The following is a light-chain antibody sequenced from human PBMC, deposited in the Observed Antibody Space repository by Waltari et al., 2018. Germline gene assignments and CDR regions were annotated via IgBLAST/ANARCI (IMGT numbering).Light chain of an antibody. CDR2: DVS. CDR1: QSISSW. V-gene: IGKV1-5*01. CDR3: HQYNSYPWT. Sequence: DIQMTQSPSTLSASVGDRVTITCRASQSISSWLAWYQQKPGKAPKLLIYDVSSLESVVPSRFSGSGSGTEFTLTISSLQPDDFATYYCHQYNSYPWTFGQGTKVEIK. J-gene: IGKJ1*01.